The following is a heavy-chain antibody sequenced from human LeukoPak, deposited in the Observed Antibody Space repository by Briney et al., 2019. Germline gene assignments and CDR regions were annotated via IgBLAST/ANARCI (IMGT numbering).Heavy chain of an antibody. Sequence: GGSLTLSCEASGFTFNNFYMHWARQAPGEGLVWVARINGDGSETNYADSVKGRFTISRDNAKKKLYLQMNSLRAEDTAVYYCVRVTENWGQGTRVTVSS. CDR3: VRVTEN. CDR1: GFTFNNFY. V-gene: IGHV3-74*01. CDR2: INGDGSET. J-gene: IGHJ1*01.